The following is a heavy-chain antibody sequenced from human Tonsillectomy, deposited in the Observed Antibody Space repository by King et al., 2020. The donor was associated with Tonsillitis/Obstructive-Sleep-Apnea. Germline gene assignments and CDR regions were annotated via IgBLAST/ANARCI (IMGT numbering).Heavy chain of an antibody. CDR1: GFTFGDYY. D-gene: IGHD4-23*01. V-gene: IGHV3-11*05. J-gene: IGHJ4*02. Sequence: GGGGGGVVRPGGSLRLSCAASGFTFGDYYMSWVRQAPGKGLEWCSSISSSSSKSNYADSVKGRFTISRDNAKNSLYLQMNSLRAEDTAVYYCARANSYYFDYWGQGTLVTVSS. CDR2: ISSSSSKS. CDR3: ARANSYYFDY.